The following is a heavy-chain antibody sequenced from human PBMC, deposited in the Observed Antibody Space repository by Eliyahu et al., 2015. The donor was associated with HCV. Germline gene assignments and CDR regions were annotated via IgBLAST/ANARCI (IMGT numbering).Heavy chain of an antibody. Sequence: EVQLVESGGGVVQPGGSLRLSCAASGFTLDNYAVHWGPPASGKRLEWVSLISGDGGRTYYADSVKGRFTISRDNSKNSVYLQMNSLRTEDTALYYCAKDRKGMEAFFDYWGQGTLVTVSS. D-gene: IGHD6-13*01. CDR2: ISGDGGRT. CDR3: AKDRKGMEAFFDY. V-gene: IGHV3-43*02. J-gene: IGHJ4*02. CDR1: GFTLDNYA.